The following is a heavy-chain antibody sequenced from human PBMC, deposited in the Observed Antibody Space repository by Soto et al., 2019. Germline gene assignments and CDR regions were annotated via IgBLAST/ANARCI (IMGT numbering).Heavy chain of an antibody. D-gene: IGHD1-1*01. CDR3: ARDARNWNAMRGTNWFDP. CDR1: GGSIRHGDYY. J-gene: IGHJ5*02. V-gene: IGHV4-30-4*01. Sequence: SETLSLTCTVSGGSIRHGDYYWSWIRQPPGKGLEWIGLISSSGSTSFNPSLKSRINISLDTSKNSFSLNVNSVTAADTTIYYCARDARNWNAMRGTNWFDPWGQGTLVTVSS. CDR2: ISSSGST.